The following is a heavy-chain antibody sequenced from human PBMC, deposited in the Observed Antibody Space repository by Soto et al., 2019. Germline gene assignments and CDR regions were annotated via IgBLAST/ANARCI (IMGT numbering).Heavy chain of an antibody. Sequence: ASVKVSCKASGGTFSSYAISWVRQAPGQGLEWMGGIIPIFGTANYAQKFQGRVTITADESTSTAYMELSSLRSEDTAVYYCARVTGPQLWLSYFDYWGQGTLVTVSS. CDR3: ARVTGPQLWLSYFDY. J-gene: IGHJ4*02. CDR2: IIPIFGTA. V-gene: IGHV1-69*13. CDR1: GGTFSSYA. D-gene: IGHD5-18*01.